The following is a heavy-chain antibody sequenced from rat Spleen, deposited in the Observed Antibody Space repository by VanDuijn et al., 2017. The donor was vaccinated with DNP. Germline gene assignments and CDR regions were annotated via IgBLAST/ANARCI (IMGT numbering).Heavy chain of an antibody. CDR3: ARWSSSHWYFDF. J-gene: IGHJ1*01. CDR1: GFTFSTYW. Sequence: EVQLVETGGGLVQPGRSLKLSCEASGFTFSTYWMYWIRQAPGKGLEWVASIDTDVISTYYPDSVKGRFTISRDNAKSTLYLQMNSLRSEDMATYFCARWSSSHWYFDFWGPGTMVTVSS. D-gene: IGHD1-2*01. CDR2: IDTDVIST. V-gene: IGHV5-58*01.